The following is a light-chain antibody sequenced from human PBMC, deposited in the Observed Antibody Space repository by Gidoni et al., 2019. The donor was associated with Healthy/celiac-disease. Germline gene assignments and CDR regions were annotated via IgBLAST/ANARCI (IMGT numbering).Light chain of an antibody. Sequence: MTQSPATLSVSPGERATLSCRASQSVSSNLAWYQQQPGQAPRLLIYGASTRATGVPARFSGSGSGTEFTLTISSLQSEDFAVYYCQHHNNWPPRTFGQXTKVEIK. V-gene: IGKV3-15*01. CDR3: QHHNNWPPRT. CDR2: GAS. CDR1: QSVSSN. J-gene: IGKJ1*01.